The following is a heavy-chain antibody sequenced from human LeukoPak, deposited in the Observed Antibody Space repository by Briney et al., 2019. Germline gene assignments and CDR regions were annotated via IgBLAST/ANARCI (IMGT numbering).Heavy chain of an antibody. CDR1: GGTFSSYA. J-gene: IGHJ3*02. CDR3: ARDYSNYFHAFDI. Sequence: SVKVSCKASGGTFSSYAISWVRQAPGQGLEWMGGIIPIFGTANYAQKFQGRVTITTDESTSTAYMELRSLRSDDTAVYYCARDYSNYFHAFDIWGQGTMVTVSS. D-gene: IGHD4-11*01. V-gene: IGHV1-69*05. CDR2: IIPIFGTA.